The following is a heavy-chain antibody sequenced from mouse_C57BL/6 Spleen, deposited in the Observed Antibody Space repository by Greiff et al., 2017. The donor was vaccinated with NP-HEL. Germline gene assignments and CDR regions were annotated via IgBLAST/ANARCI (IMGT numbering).Heavy chain of an antibody. Sequence: VKLMESGAELVKPGASVKLSCKASGYTFTEYTIHWVKQRSGQGLEWIGWFYPGSGSIKYNEKFKDKATLTADKSSSTVYMELSRLTSEDSAVYFCARHEDRYYGSSHYAMDYWGQGNSVTVSS. J-gene: IGHJ4*01. D-gene: IGHD1-1*01. CDR3: ARHEDRYYGSSHYAMDY. CDR2: FYPGSGSI. V-gene: IGHV1-62-2*01. CDR1: GYTFTEYT.